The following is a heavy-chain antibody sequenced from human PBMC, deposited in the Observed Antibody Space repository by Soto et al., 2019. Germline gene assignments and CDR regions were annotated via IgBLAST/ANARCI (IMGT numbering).Heavy chain of an antibody. D-gene: IGHD1-1*01. J-gene: IGHJ4*02. Sequence: PWGSLIISCGASVCTFSTYSMGWVRQAPGKGLEWLSLISGGGDRTYYANSVKGRFTVSRDNSKNTLYLQMNSLRAEDTAVYYCATQDFRGTTGTTWGQGTLVTVSS. CDR1: VCTFSTYS. CDR2: ISGGGDRT. CDR3: ATQDFRGTTGTT. V-gene: IGHV3-23*01.